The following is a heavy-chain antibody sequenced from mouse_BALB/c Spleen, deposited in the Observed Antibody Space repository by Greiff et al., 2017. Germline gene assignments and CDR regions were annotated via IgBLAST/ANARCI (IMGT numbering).Heavy chain of an antibody. CDR2: ISSGGST. CDR3: ARVNYYYGSSYDYFDY. Sequence: EVKVVESGGGLVKPGGSLKLSCAASGFTFSSYAMSWVRQTPEKRLEWVASISSGGSTYYPDSVKGRFTISRDNARNILYLQMSSLRSEDTAMYYCARVNYYYGSSYDYFDYWGQGTTLTVSS. CDR1: GFTFSSYA. J-gene: IGHJ2*01. D-gene: IGHD1-1*01. V-gene: IGHV5-6-5*01.